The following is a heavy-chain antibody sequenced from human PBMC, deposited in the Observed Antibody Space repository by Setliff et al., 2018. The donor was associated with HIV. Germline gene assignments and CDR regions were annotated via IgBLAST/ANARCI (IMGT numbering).Heavy chain of an antibody. V-gene: IGHV3-7*03. CDR2: INEDGSEK. D-gene: IGHD2-2*01. J-gene: IGHJ5*02. CDR1: GFMFNKNY. Sequence: PGGSLRLSCTASGFMFNKNYMSWVRQAPGKGLEWVANINEDGSEKYYVDSVKGRFTISRDNAENSLSLQMNSLRGEDTAVYYCAGHSTTWYPNWFDPWGQGTLVTVSS. CDR3: AGHSTTWYPNWFDP.